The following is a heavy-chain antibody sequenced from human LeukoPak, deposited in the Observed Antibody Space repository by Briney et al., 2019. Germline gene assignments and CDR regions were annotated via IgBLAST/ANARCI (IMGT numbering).Heavy chain of an antibody. V-gene: IGHV3-21*01. J-gene: IGHJ3*02. CDR3: AIIGCYRGVCAFDI. D-gene: IGHD2-21*01. Sequence: GGSLRLSCAASGFTFSSYSMNWVRQAPGKGLEWVSSISSSSGSSRSYIYYADSVKGRFTISRDNARNSLYLQMNSLRAEDTAVYYCAIIGCYRGVCAFDIWGQGTMVTVSS. CDR1: GFTFSSYS. CDR2: ISSSSGSSRSYI.